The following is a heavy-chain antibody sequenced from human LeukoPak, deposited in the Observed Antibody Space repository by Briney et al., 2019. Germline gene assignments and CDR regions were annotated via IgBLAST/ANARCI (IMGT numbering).Heavy chain of an antibody. D-gene: IGHD6-19*01. CDR2: INAGNGNT. Sequence: GASVKVSCKASGYTFTSYAMHWVRQAPGQRLEWMGWINAGNGNTKYSQKLQGRVTITRDTSASTAYMELSSLRSEDTAVYYCARDRAYSSGWYAYWGQGTLVTVSS. V-gene: IGHV1-3*01. CDR1: GYTFTSYA. J-gene: IGHJ4*02. CDR3: ARDRAYSSGWYAY.